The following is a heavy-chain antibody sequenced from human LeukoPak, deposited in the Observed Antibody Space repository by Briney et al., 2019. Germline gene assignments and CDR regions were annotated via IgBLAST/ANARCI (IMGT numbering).Heavy chain of an antibody. D-gene: IGHD3-22*01. Sequence: PSQTLSLTCTVSGGSISSGGYYWSWIRQHPGKGLEWIGYIYYSGSTYYNPSLKSRVTISVDTSKNQFSLKLSSVTAADTAVYYCARYLRATYDSPAFGIWGQGTMVTVSS. CDR2: IYYSGST. CDR1: GGSISSGGYY. V-gene: IGHV4-31*03. J-gene: IGHJ3*02. CDR3: ARYLRATYDSPAFGI.